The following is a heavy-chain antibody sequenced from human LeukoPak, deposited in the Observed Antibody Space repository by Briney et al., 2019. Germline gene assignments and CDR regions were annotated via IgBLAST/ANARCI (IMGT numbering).Heavy chain of an antibody. CDR2: ISYDGSNK. D-gene: IGHD2-15*01. CDR1: GFTFSSYA. Sequence: GGSLRLSCAASGFTFSSYAMHWVRQAPGKGLEWVAVISYDGSNKYYADSVKGRFTISRDNSKNTLYPQMNSLRAEDTAVYYCARDRMGFDHWGQGTLVTVSS. V-gene: IGHV3-30*01. J-gene: IGHJ4*02. CDR3: ARDRMGFDH.